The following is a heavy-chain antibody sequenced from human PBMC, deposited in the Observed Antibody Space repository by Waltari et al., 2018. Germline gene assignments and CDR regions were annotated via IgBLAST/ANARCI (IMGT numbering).Heavy chain of an antibody. J-gene: IGHJ3*02. D-gene: IGHD4-17*01. V-gene: IGHV3-23*01. CDR2: ISGSGGST. Sequence: EVQLLESGGGLVQPGGSLRLSCAASGFTFSSYAMSWVRQAPGKGLEWVSAISGSGGSTYYADSVKGRFTISRDNSKNTLYLQMNSLRAEDTAVYYCAKDWAYGDYRLGAFDIWDQGTMVTVSS. CDR1: GFTFSSYA. CDR3: AKDWAYGDYRLGAFDI.